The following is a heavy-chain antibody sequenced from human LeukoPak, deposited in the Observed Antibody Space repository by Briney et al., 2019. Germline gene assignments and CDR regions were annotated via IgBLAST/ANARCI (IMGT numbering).Heavy chain of an antibody. CDR3: ARGTAVAVALYNWFDP. CDR2: IYHSGST. D-gene: IGHD6-19*01. Sequence: PSETLSLTCAVSGGSISSSNWWSWVRQPPGKGLEWIGEIYHSGSTNYNPSLKSRVTISVDTSKNQFSLKLSSVTAADTAVYYCARGTAVAVALYNWFDPWGQGTLVTVSS. CDR1: GGSISSSNW. V-gene: IGHV4-4*02. J-gene: IGHJ5*02.